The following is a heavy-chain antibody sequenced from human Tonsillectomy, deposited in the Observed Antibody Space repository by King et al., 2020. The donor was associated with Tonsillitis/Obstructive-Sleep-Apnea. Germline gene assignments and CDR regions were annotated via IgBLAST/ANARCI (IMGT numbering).Heavy chain of an antibody. CDR3: ARDNGAAAGVLGYYYMDV. V-gene: IGHV4-59*01. J-gene: IGHJ6*03. CDR1: VGSISSYY. D-gene: IGHD6-13*01. CDR2: IYYSGST. Sequence: QLQESGPGLVKPSETLSLTCTVSVGSISSYYWSWIRQPPGNGLEWIGYIYYSGSTNYNPSLKSRVTISVDTSKNQFSLKLCSVTAADTAVYYCARDNGAAAGVLGYYYMDVWGKGTTVTVSS.